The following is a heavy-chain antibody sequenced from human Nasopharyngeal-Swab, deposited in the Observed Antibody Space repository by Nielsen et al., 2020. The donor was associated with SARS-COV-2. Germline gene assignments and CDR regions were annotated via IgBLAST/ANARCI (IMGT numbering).Heavy chain of an antibody. D-gene: IGHD5-18*01. Sequence: SETLSLTCTVSGVSLSSSSYFWGWIRQPPGKGLEWIGSIYYSGSTYYNPSLKSRVTISADTSKNQFSLKLSSVTAADTAVYYCATYGYGSYYYYYMDVWGKGTTVTVSS. J-gene: IGHJ6*03. V-gene: IGHV4-39*01. CDR3: ATYGYGSYYYYYMDV. CDR1: GVSLSSSSYF. CDR2: IYYSGST.